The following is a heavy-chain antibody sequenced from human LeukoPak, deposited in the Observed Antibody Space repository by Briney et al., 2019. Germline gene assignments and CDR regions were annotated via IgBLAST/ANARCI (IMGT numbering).Heavy chain of an antibody. Sequence: GGSLRLSCAASGFTFSRYVMSWVRQAPGKGLEWVANIKEDGSEKYYVDSVEGRFTISRGNPKNSLYLQMNSLRAEDTAVYYCARDTDFHFDYWGQGTLVTVSS. J-gene: IGHJ4*02. CDR3: ARDTDFHFDY. CDR1: GFTFSRYV. CDR2: IKEDGSEK. V-gene: IGHV3-7*05.